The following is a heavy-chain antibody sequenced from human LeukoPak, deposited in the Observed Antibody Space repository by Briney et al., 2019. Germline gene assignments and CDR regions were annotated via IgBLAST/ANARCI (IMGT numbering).Heavy chain of an antibody. V-gene: IGHV4-34*01. CDR1: GGSFSGYY. J-gene: IGHJ5*02. D-gene: IGHD4-17*01. CDR2: INHSGST. Sequence: PSETLSLTCAVYGGSFSGYYWSWIRQPPGKGLEWIGEINHSGSTYYNPSLKSRVTISVDTSRNQFSLKLSSVTAADTAVYYCARHSPDYGDYQNWFDPWGQGTLVTVSS. CDR3: ARHSPDYGDYQNWFDP.